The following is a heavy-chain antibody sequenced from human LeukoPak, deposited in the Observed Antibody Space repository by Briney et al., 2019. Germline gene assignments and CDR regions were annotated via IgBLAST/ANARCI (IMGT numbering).Heavy chain of an antibody. Sequence: PGGSLRLSCAASGFNFSSYATHWVRQAPGEGLEWVGLISYGGIDKSYADSVKGRFTIPRDSSKRTLYLQMNSLRAEDTAMYYCARESWSDSVALDIWGLGTMVIVSS. CDR1: GFNFSSYA. CDR2: ISYGGIDK. D-gene: IGHD3-3*01. J-gene: IGHJ3*02. CDR3: ARESWSDSVALDI. V-gene: IGHV3-30*04.